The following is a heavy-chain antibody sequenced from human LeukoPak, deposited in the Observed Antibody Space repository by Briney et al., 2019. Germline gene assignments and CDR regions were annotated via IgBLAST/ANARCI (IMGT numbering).Heavy chain of an antibody. D-gene: IGHD4-17*01. CDR1: GYPISSSNW. CDR3: ARMYGVKRGGPDS. Sequence: SDTLSLTCAVSGYPISSSNWWGWIRQPPGKGLEWIGYIYYSGSTNYNPSLKSRVTMSVDTSKNQFSLKLSSVTALDTAVYYCARMYGVKRGGPDSWGQGTLVTVSS. V-gene: IGHV4-28*06. J-gene: IGHJ4*02. CDR2: IYYSGST.